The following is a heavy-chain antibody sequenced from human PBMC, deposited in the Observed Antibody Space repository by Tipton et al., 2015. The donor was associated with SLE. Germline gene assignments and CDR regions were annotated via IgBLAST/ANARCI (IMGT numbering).Heavy chain of an antibody. CDR2: ITSTSSYT. J-gene: IGHJ4*02. D-gene: IGHD6-19*01. CDR3: ARDQYSSGRWDY. V-gene: IGHV3-21*01. CDR1: GFTFSTYS. Sequence: PRLSCAASGFTFSTYSMNWVRQAPGKGLEWVSSITSTSSYTYYTDSVKGRFTISRDNAENSLFLQMNSLRAEDTAVYYCARDQYSSGRWDYWGQGALVTVSS.